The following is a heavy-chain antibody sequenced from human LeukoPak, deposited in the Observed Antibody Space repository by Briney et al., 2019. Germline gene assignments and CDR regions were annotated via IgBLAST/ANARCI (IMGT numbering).Heavy chain of an antibody. CDR3: ARGLEYYGSESYYPLDY. V-gene: IGHV4-61*02. D-gene: IGHD3-10*01. CDR1: GGSISSGSYY. J-gene: IGHJ4*02. Sequence: SETLSLTCTVSGGSISSGSYYWSWIRQPAGKGLEWIGRIYTSGSTNYNPSLKSRVTISVDTSKNQFSLKLSSVTAADTAVYYCARGLEYYGSESYYPLDYWGQGTLVTVSS. CDR2: IYTSGST.